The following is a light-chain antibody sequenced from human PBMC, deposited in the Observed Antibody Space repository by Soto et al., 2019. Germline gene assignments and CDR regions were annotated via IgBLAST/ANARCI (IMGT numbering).Light chain of an antibody. CDR2: DVS. J-gene: IGLJ1*01. Sequence: QSALTQPRSVSGSHGQSVTISCTGTSSDVGGYNYVSWYQQHPGKAPKLMIYDVSKRPSGVPDRFSGSKSGNTASLTISGLQAEDEADYCCCSYAGSYTHYVFGTGTKVTVL. V-gene: IGLV2-11*01. CDR1: SSDVGGYNY. CDR3: CSYAGSYTHYV.